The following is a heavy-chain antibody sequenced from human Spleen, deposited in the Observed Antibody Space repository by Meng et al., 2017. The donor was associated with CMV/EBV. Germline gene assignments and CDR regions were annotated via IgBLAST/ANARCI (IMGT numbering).Heavy chain of an antibody. Sequence: SVKVSCKASGGTFNSSAISWVRQAPGQGLEWMGGIIPIFGTTNYAQKFQGRVTTTTDESTSTAYMELSSLRSEDTAVYYCARGTDVAVVAATSYYYDMDVWGQGTTVTVSS. D-gene: IGHD2-15*01. V-gene: IGHV1-69*05. CDR2: IIPIFGTT. J-gene: IGHJ6*02. CDR1: GGTFNSSA. CDR3: ARGTDVAVVAATSYYYDMDV.